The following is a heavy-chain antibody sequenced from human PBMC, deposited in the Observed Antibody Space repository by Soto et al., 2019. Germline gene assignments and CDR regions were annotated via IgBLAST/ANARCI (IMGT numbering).Heavy chain of an antibody. CDR1: GFTFSSYE. J-gene: IGHJ6*02. Sequence: GGSLRLSCAASGFTFSSYEMNWVRQAPGKGLEWVSYISSSGSTIYYADSVKGRFTISRDNAKNSLYLQMNSLRAEDTAVYYCARDAGDGYEPPYYSYGMDVWGQGTTVTVSS. V-gene: IGHV3-48*03. CDR3: ARDAGDGYEPPYYSYGMDV. D-gene: IGHD5-12*01. CDR2: ISSSGSTI.